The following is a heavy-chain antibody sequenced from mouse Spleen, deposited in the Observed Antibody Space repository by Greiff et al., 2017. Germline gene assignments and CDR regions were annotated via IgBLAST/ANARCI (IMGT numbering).Heavy chain of an antibody. CDR3: ARGNDYFWFAY. J-gene: IGHJ3*01. Sequence: VQLQQPGAELVKPGASVKLSCKASGYTFTSYWMHWVKQRPGQGLEWIGEINPSNGRTNYNEKFKSKATLTVDKSSSTAYMQLSSLTSEDSAVYYCARGNDYFWFAYWGQGTLVTVSA. CDR2: INPSNGRT. CDR1: GYTFTSYW. D-gene: IGHD2-4*01. V-gene: IGHV1S81*02.